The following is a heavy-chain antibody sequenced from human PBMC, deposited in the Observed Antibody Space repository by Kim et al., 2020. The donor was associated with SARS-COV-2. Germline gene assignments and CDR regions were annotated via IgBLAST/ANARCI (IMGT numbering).Heavy chain of an antibody. Sequence: SETLSLTCAVYVGSFSGYDWTWIRQSPGKGLEWIGEINHNGATNYNPSLESRVAISVDTSKNQFSLQVKSVTAADTAVYFCVRGRAGVVPSPIMGLGPYYDYYALDVWGQGTTVSVSS. D-gene: IGHD3-3*01. CDR3: VRGRAGVVPSPIMGLGPYYDYYALDV. J-gene: IGHJ6*02. V-gene: IGHV4-34*01. CDR2: INHNGAT. CDR1: VGSFSGYD.